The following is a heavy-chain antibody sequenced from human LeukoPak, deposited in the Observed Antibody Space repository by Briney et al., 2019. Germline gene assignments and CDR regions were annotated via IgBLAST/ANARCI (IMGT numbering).Heavy chain of an antibody. Sequence: GGSLRLSCAASGFTFSSYGMHWVRQAPGKGLEWVAFIRYDGSNKYYADSVKGRFTISRDNSKNTLYLQMNSLRAEDTAVYYCAKDGGRWGSEGLDYWGQGTLVTVSS. CDR2: IRYDGSNK. J-gene: IGHJ4*02. V-gene: IGHV3-30*02. CDR1: GFTFSSYG. CDR3: AKDGGRWGSEGLDY. D-gene: IGHD3-10*01.